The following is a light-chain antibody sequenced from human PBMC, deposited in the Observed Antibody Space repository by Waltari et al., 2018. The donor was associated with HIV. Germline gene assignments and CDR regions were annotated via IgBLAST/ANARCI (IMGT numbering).Light chain of an antibody. CDR2: DFR. J-gene: IGLJ1*01. Sequence: QPALTQPASVSGSPGQSITISCTGSSRDVVGYGCVFWYQKHSGKVPKFLIYDFRRRFTGVSSRFSGSRSGNTASLRISGLQPEDEADYYCCSYAGNDTYVFGSGTMVTAL. V-gene: IGLV2-23*02. CDR3: CSYAGNDTYV. CDR1: SRDVVGYGC.